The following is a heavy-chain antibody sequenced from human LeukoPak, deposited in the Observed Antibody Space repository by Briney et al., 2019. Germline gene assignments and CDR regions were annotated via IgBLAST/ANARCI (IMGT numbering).Heavy chain of an antibody. J-gene: IGHJ4*02. V-gene: IGHV3-49*03. CDR2: IRSKAYGGTT. D-gene: IGHD3-16*01. CDR1: GFTLGDYA. CDR3: TSDMRGDY. Sequence: GRSLRLSCTACGFTLGDYAMSWFRQAPGKGLEGGGFIRSKAYGGTTEYAASVKGRFTISRDDSKSIAYPQMNSLKSEDTAVYYCTSDMRGDYWGQGTLVTVSS.